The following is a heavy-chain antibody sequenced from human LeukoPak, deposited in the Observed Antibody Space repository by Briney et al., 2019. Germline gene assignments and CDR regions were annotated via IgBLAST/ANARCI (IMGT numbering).Heavy chain of an antibody. CDR2: IYYSGST. J-gene: IGHJ3*02. Sequence: SQTLSLTCTVSGGSINSGDYYWSWIRQPPGKGLEWIGYIYYSGSTYYNPSLKSRVTISVDTSKNQFSLKLSSVTAADTAVYYCARDFIATTGAFDIWGQGTMVTVSS. D-gene: IGHD6-13*01. CDR3: ARDFIATTGAFDI. V-gene: IGHV4-30-4*08. CDR1: GGSINSGDYY.